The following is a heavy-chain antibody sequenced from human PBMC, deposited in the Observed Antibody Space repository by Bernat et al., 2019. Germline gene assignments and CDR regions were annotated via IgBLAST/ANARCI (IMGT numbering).Heavy chain of an antibody. V-gene: IGHV3-7*03. J-gene: IGHJ6*02. CDR1: GFTFSSYW. CDR3: ASAPEWLYYYGMDV. D-gene: IGHD3-3*01. Sequence: EVQLVESGGGLVQPGGSLRLSCAASGFTFSSYWMSWVRQAPGKGLEWVANIKQDGSEKYYVESVKGRFTISRDNAKNSLYLQMNSLRAEDTAVYYCASAPEWLYYYGMDVWGQGTTVTVSS. CDR2: IKQDGSEK.